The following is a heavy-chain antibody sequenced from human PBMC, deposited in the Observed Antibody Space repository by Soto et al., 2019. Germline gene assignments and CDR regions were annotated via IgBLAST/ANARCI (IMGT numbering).Heavy chain of an antibody. CDR3: ARDSVTRVSSDIPGMDV. J-gene: IGHJ6*02. D-gene: IGHD3-10*01. CDR2: IGEGGVSR. CDR1: GFDFSTYA. V-gene: IGHV3-23*01. Sequence: PVGSLRLSCVASGFDFSTYAMSWVRQAPGKGLEWVSVIGEGGVSRVYADAVKGRFTISRDNSKNTLYLQMAGLRVDDTAMYYCARDSVTRVSSDIPGMDVWGQGTTVTVSS.